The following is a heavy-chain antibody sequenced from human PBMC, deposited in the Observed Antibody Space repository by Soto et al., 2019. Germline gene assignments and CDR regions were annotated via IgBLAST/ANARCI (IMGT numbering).Heavy chain of an antibody. Sequence: QVHLVQSGAEVKKPGASVKVSCKASGSNFIDYDINWVRQSTGQGLEWMGWMTPNSGNTGYAQKFQGRVTLTRDTSIGAAYMELSSLKSEDTAVYYCARNPYGSGLFDPWGQGTLVTVSS. CDR1: GSNFIDYD. J-gene: IGHJ5*02. D-gene: IGHD6-19*01. V-gene: IGHV1-8*01. CDR2: MTPNSGNT. CDR3: ARNPYGSGLFDP.